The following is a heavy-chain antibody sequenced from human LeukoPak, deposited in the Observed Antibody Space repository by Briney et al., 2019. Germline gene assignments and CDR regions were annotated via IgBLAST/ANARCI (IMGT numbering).Heavy chain of an antibody. CDR2: IYYSGST. Sequence: PSETLSLTCTVSGGSISSYYWSWIRQPPGKGLEWIGYIYYSGSTNYNPSLKSRVTISVDTSKNQFSLKLSSVTAADTAVYYCARGNYGSGSYYTYYYYYMDVWGKGTTVTISS. CDR3: ARGNYGSGSYYTYYYYYMDV. D-gene: IGHD3-10*01. CDR1: GGSISSYY. V-gene: IGHV4-59*01. J-gene: IGHJ6*03.